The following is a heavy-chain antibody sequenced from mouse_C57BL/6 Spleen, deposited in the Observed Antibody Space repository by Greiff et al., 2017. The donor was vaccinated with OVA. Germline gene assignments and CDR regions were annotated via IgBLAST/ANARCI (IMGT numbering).Heavy chain of an antibody. D-gene: IGHD2-3*01. Sequence: EVQGVESGGGLVKPGGSLKLSCAASGFTFSSYAMSWVRQTPEKRLEWVATISDGGSYTYYPDNVKGRFTISRDNAKNNLYLQMSHLKSEDTAMYYCARAGYSRPMDYWGQGTSVTVSS. CDR1: GFTFSSYA. V-gene: IGHV5-4*01. J-gene: IGHJ4*01. CDR2: ISDGGSYT. CDR3: ARAGYSRPMDY.